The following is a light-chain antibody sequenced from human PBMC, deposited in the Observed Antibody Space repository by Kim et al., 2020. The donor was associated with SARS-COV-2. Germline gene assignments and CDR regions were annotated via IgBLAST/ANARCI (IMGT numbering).Light chain of an antibody. CDR2: GKY. Sequence: ALGQTVRRTCQGDSLRNYNATGYQQRPGQAPTLVLYGKYDRPSGIPDRFSGSASGNTASLTITGAQAEDEADYYCSSRDSTGDHVVFGGGTQLTVL. CDR1: SLRNYN. CDR3: SSRDSTGDHVV. V-gene: IGLV3-19*01. J-gene: IGLJ3*02.